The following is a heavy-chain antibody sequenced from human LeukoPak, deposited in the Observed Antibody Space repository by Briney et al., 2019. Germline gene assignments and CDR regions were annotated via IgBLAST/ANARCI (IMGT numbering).Heavy chain of an antibody. J-gene: IGHJ4*02. V-gene: IGHV3-30*02. CDR2: IRYDGSNK. CDR1: GFTFSSYG. Sequence: GGSLSLSRAASGFTFSSYGIHWVRQAPGKGLEWVAFIRYDGSNKYYADSVKGRFTISRDNSKNTLYLQMSSLRTEDAAVYYCAKDFLYSSSWYEGRGTYYSNCWGQGTLVTVSS. CDR3: AKDFLYSSSWYEGRGTYYSNC. D-gene: IGHD6-13*01.